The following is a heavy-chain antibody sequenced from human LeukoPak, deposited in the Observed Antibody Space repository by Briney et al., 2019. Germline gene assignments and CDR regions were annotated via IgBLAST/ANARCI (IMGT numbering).Heavy chain of an antibody. CDR3: ASCPVAGVDY. V-gene: IGHV4-59*05. D-gene: IGHD6-19*01. CDR1: GGSISSYY. CDR2: IYYSGST. J-gene: IGHJ4*02. Sequence: SETLSLTCTVSGGSISSYYWSWIRQPAGKGLEWIGRIYYSGSTYYNPSLKSRVTISVDTSKNQFSLKLSSVTAADTAVYYCASCPVAGVDYWGQGTLVTVSS.